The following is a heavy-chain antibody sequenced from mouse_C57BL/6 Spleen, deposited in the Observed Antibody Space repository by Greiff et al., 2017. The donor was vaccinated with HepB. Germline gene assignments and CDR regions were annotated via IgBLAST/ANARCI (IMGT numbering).Heavy chain of an antibody. V-gene: IGHV1-72*01. J-gene: IGHJ2*01. Sequence: VQLQQPGAELVKPGASVKLSCKASGYTFTSYWMHWVKQRPGRGLEWIGRIDPNSGGTKYNEKFKSKATLTVDKPSSTAYMQLSSLTSEASAVYYCARSVGDYYGSSYVFDYWGQGTTLTVSS. CDR3: ARSVGDYYGSSYVFDY. CDR1: GYTFTSYW. CDR2: IDPNSGGT. D-gene: IGHD1-1*01.